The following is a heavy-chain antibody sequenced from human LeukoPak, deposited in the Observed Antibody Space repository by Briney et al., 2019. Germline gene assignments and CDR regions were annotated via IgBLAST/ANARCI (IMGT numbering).Heavy chain of an antibody. Sequence: GSLRLSCAASGFIFRKYWMSWVRQAPGKGLEWVANIRQDGSEIDYVDSVKGRFTISRDDAKNSLFLQMNSLRAEDTAVYYCAREGYATTWYSYYMDVWGKGTTVTVSS. CDR2: IRQDGSEI. CDR3: AREGYATTWYSYYMDV. V-gene: IGHV3-7*01. CDR1: GFIFRKYW. D-gene: IGHD2-2*01. J-gene: IGHJ6*03.